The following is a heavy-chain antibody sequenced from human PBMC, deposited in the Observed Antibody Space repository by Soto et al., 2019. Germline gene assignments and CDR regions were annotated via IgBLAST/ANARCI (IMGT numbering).Heavy chain of an antibody. J-gene: IGHJ2*01. D-gene: IGHD4-17*01. CDR3: ARGPTDYGGNSEWYFDL. CDR2: IIPIFGTA. V-gene: IGHV1-69*12. Sequence: QVQLVQSGAEVKKPGSSVKVSCKASGGTFSSYAISWVRQAPGQGLEWMGGIIPIFGTANYAQKFQGRVTMTADESTSPAYMELSRLRSEDTAVYYCARGPTDYGGNSEWYFDLWGRGTLVTVSS. CDR1: GGTFSSYA.